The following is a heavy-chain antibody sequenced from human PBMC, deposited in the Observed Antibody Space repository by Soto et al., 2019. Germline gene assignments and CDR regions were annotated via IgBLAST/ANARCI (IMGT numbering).Heavy chain of an antibody. Sequence: LKISCKVAGYSFSNYWVAWVRQMPGKGLEWMGIVFPGDSDTTYSPSFRGQVTFSADQSISTAYLQWSSLKAADTAMYYCVRSGTSSGRFSDYWGQGTLVTVSS. V-gene: IGHV5-51*01. CDR1: GYSFSNYW. CDR2: VFPGDSDT. CDR3: VRSGTSSGRFSDY. J-gene: IGHJ4*02. D-gene: IGHD2-15*01.